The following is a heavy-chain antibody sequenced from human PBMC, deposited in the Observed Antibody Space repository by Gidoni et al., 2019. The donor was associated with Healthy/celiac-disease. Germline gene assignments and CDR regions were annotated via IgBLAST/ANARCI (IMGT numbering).Heavy chain of an antibody. CDR3: ARLLQAGGIAAFDI. D-gene: IGHD2-15*01. J-gene: IGHJ3*02. CDR2: IYYSGST. CDR1: GGSISSSSYY. Sequence: QLQLQESGPGLVKPSETLSLTCTVSGGSISSSSYYWGWIRQPPGKGLEWIGSIYYSGSTYYNPSLKSRVTISVDTSKNQFSLKLSSVTAADTAVYYCARLLQAGGIAAFDIWGQGTMVTVSS. V-gene: IGHV4-39*01.